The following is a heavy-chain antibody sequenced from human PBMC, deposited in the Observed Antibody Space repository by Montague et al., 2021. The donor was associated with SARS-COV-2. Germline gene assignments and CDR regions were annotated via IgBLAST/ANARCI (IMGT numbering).Heavy chain of an antibody. CDR3: ARTYYGGRPFDY. D-gene: IGHD4-23*01. Sequence: PALVKPTQTLTLTCTFSGFSLSTSGMCVSWIRQPPGKALEWLARIDWDDDKYYSTSLKTRLTISKDTSKNQAVLTMTNMDPVDTATYYCARTYYGGRPFDYWGQGTLVTVSS. V-gene: IGHV2-70*11. J-gene: IGHJ4*02. CDR1: GFSLSTSGMC. CDR2: IDWDDDK.